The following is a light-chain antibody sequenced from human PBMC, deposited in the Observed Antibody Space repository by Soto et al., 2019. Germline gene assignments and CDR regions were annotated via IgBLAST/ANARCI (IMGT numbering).Light chain of an antibody. CDR3: QQYNNWPLT. CDR1: HRVSSY. V-gene: IGKV3-15*01. Sequence: EILLTQSPCTLSLSPGARAPLSCRASHRVSSYLAWYQQKPGQAPRLLIYATSTRATGIPARFGGSGSGTEFTLTISSLQSEDFAVYYCQQYNNWPLTFGGGTKVDI. J-gene: IGKJ4*01. CDR2: ATS.